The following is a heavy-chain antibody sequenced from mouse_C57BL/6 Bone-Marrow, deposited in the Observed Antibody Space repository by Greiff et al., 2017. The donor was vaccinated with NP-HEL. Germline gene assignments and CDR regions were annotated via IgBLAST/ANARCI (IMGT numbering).Heavy chain of an antibody. CDR3: ARDRGGTFYWYFDV. J-gene: IGHJ1*03. V-gene: IGHV5-4*01. D-gene: IGHD4-1*01. CDR1: GFTFSSYA. CDR2: ISDGGSYT. Sequence: DVMLVESGGGLVKPGGSLKLSCAASGFTFSSYAMSWVRQTPEKRLEWVATISDGGSYTYYPDNVKGRFTISRDNAKNNLYLQMSHLKSEDTAMYYCARDRGGTFYWYFDVWGTGTTVTVSS.